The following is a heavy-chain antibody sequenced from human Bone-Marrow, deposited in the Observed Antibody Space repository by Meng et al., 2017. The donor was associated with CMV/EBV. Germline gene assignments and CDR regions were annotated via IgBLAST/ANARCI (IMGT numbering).Heavy chain of an antibody. D-gene: IGHD1-1*01. Sequence: ASVKVSCKASGYTFTGYYMHWVRQAPGQGLEWMGWINPNSGGTNYAQKFQGRVTMTRDTSISTAYMELSRLRSDDTAVYYCATTGDPKAYGRWFDPWGQGTLVTVSS. J-gene: IGHJ5*02. CDR3: ATTGDPKAYGRWFDP. V-gene: IGHV1-2*02. CDR2: INPNSGGT. CDR1: GYTFTGYY.